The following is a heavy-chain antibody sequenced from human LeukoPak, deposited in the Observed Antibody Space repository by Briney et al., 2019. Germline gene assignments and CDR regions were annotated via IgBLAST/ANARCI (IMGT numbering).Heavy chain of an antibody. CDR3: AKGPPIWSAYDHVFDI. Sequence: GGSLRLSCAASGFIFTNYAMSWVRQAPGKGLEWVSTISSSGGGTYYVDSVKGRFTISRDNSKNTLYLQMTSLRAEDTAVHYCAKGPPIWSAYDHVFDIWGQGTMVTVSS. CDR2: ISSSGGGT. V-gene: IGHV3-23*01. J-gene: IGHJ3*02. D-gene: IGHD3-3*01. CDR1: GFIFTNYA.